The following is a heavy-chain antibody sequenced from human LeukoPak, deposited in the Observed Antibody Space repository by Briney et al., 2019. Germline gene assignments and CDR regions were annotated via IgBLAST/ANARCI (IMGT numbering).Heavy chain of an antibody. V-gene: IGHV3-21*06. J-gene: IGHJ6*02. CDR3: AREVYSKYEGDALDV. CDR2: ISSRSTYI. CDR1: GFTFNDHS. Sequence: GGSLRLSCVGYGFTFNDHSMHWVRQAPGEGLEWVSSISSRSTYIYYVDSVKGRFTISRDNAKNSVYLQMNSPRAEDAALYYCAREVYSKYEGDALDVWGQGTTVTVSS. D-gene: IGHD4-11*01.